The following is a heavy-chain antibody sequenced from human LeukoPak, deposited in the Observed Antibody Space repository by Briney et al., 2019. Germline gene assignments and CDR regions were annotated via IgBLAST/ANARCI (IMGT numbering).Heavy chain of an antibody. CDR1: GFTFTTYG. CDR3: ARGDSGSYLYYYGMDV. CDR2: ISGSGSNT. J-gene: IGHJ6*02. D-gene: IGHD1-26*01. V-gene: IGHV3-23*01. Sequence: GGSLRLSCAASGFTFTTYGMNWVRQAPGKGLEWFSAISGSGSNTYYADSVKGRLTTSRDNSKSTMYLQMNSLRVEDTAVYYCARGDSGSYLYYYGMDVWGQGTTVTVAS.